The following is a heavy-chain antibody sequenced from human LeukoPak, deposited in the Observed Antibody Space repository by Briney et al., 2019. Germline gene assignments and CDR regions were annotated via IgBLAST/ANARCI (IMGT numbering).Heavy chain of an antibody. CDR2: IYYSGST. Sequence: SETLSLTCTVSGGSISSYYWSWIRQPPGKGLEWIGYIYYSGSTNYNPSLKSRVTISVDTSKNQFSLKLSSVTAADTAVYYCARRDDYSHYGGLDYWGQGTLVTVSS. CDR3: ARRDDYSHYGGLDY. CDR1: GGSISSYY. J-gene: IGHJ4*02. D-gene: IGHD4-11*01. V-gene: IGHV4-59*12.